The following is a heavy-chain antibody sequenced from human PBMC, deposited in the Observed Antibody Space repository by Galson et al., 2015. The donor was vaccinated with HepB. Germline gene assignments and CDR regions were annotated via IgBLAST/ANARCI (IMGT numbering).Heavy chain of an antibody. CDR3: ARTFRIAAAGHEGFDY. J-gene: IGHJ4*02. CDR2: IDWDDDK. D-gene: IGHD6-13*01. Sequence: PALVKPTQTLTLTCTFSGFSLSTSGMCVSWIRQPPGKALEWLARIDWDDDKYYSTSLKTRLTISKDTSKNQVVLTMTNMDPVDTATYYCARTFRIAAAGHEGFDYWGQGTLVTVSS. CDR1: GFSLSTSGMC. V-gene: IGHV2-70*11.